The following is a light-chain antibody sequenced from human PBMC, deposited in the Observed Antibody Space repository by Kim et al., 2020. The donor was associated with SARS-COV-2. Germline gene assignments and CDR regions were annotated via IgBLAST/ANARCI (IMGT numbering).Light chain of an antibody. CDR1: SSNIGSNY. Sequence: ELTQPPSASGTPGQRVTISCSGSSSNIGSNYVSWYHHLPGTAPKLLIYDNNQRPSGVPDRFSGSKSGTSASLAISGLRSEDEADYYCASWDDSLSGVVFGGGAQLT. CDR3: ASWDDSLSGVV. V-gene: IGLV1-47*01. J-gene: IGLJ2*01. CDR2: DNN.